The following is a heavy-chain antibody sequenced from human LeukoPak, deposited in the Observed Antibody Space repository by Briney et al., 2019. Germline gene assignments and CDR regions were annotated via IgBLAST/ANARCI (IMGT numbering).Heavy chain of an antibody. D-gene: IGHD2-15*01. CDR2: ISGSGGGT. Sequence: GGSLRLSCAASGFTFSSYAMSWVRQAPGKGLEWVSGISGSGGGTFYADSVEGRFTISRDNSQNTLFLQINSLSAEDTAVYSCARRALVVATSYWYFDLWGRGTLVTVSS. J-gene: IGHJ2*01. CDR3: ARRALVVATSYWYFDL. V-gene: IGHV3-23*01. CDR1: GFTFSSYA.